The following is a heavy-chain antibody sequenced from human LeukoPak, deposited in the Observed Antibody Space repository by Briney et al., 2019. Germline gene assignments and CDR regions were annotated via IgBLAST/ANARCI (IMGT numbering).Heavy chain of an antibody. CDR3: ARDITGSYAVDY. J-gene: IGHJ4*02. V-gene: IGHV3-30-3*01. D-gene: IGHD1-26*01. Sequence: GGSLRLSCAASGFTFSRYAIHWVRQAAGKGLEWVAAITYDGSKNYYADSVKGRFTISRDNSKNTLFLQMNSLRADDTAVYYCARDITGSYAVDYWGQGTLVTVSS. CDR2: ITYDGSKN. CDR1: GFTFSRYA.